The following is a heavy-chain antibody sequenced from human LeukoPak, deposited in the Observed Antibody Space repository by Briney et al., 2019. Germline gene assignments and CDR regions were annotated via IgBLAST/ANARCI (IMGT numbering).Heavy chain of an antibody. CDR1: GGTFSSYA. V-gene: IGHV1-69*04. CDR2: ITPILGIA. D-gene: IGHD5-12*01. CDR3: ARLRWLQSGY. J-gene: IGHJ4*02. Sequence: PSVKVSCKASGGTFSSYAISWVRQAPGQGLEWMGRITPILGIANYAQKFQGRVTITADKSTSTAYMELSSLRSEDTAVYYCARLRWLQSGYRGQGTLVTVSS.